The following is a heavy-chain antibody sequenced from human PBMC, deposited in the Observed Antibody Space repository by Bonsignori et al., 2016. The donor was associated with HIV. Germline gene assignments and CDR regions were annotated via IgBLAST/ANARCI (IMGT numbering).Heavy chain of an antibody. D-gene: IGHD3-3*01. Sequence: SETLSLTCTVSGGSISSGSYYWSWIRQPAGKGLEWIGRIYTSGSTNYNPSLKSRVTISVDTSKNQFSLKLSSVTAADTAVYYCARDRGGVVDYWGQGTLVTVSS. CDR3: ARDRGGVVDY. CDR1: GGSISSGSYY. CDR2: IYTSGST. J-gene: IGHJ4*02. V-gene: IGHV4-61*02.